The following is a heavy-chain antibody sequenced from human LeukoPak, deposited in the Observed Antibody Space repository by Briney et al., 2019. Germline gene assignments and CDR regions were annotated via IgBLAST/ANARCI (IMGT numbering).Heavy chain of an antibody. Sequence: GGSLRLSCAASGFTVSSNYMSWVCQAPGKGLEWVSVIYSCGSTYYADSVKGRFTISRDNSKNTLYLQMNSLRAEDTAVYYCARAARGTFDYWGQGTLVTVSS. CDR2: IYSCGST. J-gene: IGHJ4*02. CDR3: ARAARGTFDY. CDR1: GFTVSSNY. V-gene: IGHV3-66*03. D-gene: IGHD6-6*01.